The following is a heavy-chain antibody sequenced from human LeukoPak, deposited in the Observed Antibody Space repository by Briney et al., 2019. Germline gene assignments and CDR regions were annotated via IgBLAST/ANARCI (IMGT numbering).Heavy chain of an antibody. Sequence: GRSLRLSCAASGITFSSYAMHWVRQAPGKGLEWVAVISYDGSNKYYADSVKGRFTISRDNSKNTLYLQMNSLRAEDTAVYYCAREYCSGGSCLYFDYWGQGTLVTVSS. V-gene: IGHV3-30*04. CDR3: AREYCSGGSCLYFDY. J-gene: IGHJ4*02. CDR1: GITFSSYA. CDR2: ISYDGSNK. D-gene: IGHD2-15*01.